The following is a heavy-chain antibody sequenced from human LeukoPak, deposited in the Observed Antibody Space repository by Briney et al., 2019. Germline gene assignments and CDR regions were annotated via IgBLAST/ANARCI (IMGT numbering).Heavy chain of an antibody. V-gene: IGHV1-2*02. CDR1: GYTFTGYY. CDR2: INPNSGGT. CDR3: AREYYDSSGYFY. J-gene: IGHJ4*02. Sequence: ASVKVSCKASGYTFTGYYMHWVRQAPGQGLEWMGWINPNSGGTNYAQKFQGRVTMTRDTSISTAYVELSRLRSDDTAVYYCAREYYDSSGYFYWGQGTLVTVSS. D-gene: IGHD3-22*01.